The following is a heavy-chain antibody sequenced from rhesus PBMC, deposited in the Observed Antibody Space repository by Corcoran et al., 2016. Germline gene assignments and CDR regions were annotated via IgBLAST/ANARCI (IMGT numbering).Heavy chain of an antibody. CDR3: TSEYSNYPYGLDS. CDR1: GFTFSDYY. CDR2: ISNTGKTI. Sequence: EVQLVESGGGLVQPGGSLRLSCAASGFTFSDYYMYWVRQALGKGLEWVSSISNTGKTIYYADSGKGRFTISRENAKNSLSLQMNSLKTEDTAVYYCTSEYSNYPYGLDSWGQGVVVTVSS. D-gene: IGHD4-23*01. V-gene: IGHV3S4*01. J-gene: IGHJ6*01.